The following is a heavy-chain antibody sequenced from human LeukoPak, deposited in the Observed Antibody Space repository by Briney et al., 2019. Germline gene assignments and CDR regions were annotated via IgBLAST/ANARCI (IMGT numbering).Heavy chain of an antibody. J-gene: IGHJ6*03. CDR3: ARDSRPRAHQDTAMLPYYYYMDV. V-gene: IGHV1-2*02. D-gene: IGHD5-18*01. CDR2: INPNSGGT. Sequence: ASVKVSCKASGYTFTGYHMHWVRQAPGQGLEWMGWINPNSGGTNYAQKFQGRVTMTRDTSISTAYMELSRLRSDDTAVYYCARDSRPRAHQDTAMLPYYYYMDVWGKGTTVTVSS. CDR1: GYTFTGYH.